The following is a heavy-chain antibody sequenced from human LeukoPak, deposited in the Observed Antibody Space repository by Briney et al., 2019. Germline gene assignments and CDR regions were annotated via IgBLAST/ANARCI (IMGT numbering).Heavy chain of an antibody. CDR2: ISAYNGNT. CDR1: GYTFTSYG. CDR3: AREVQYYSYGYETYHSNYYYYYMDV. D-gene: IGHD5-18*01. Sequence: ASVKVSCKASGYTFTSYGISWVRQAPGQGLEWMGWISAYNGNTNYAQKLQGRVTMTTDTSTSTAYMELRSLRSDDTAVYYCAREVQYYSYGYETYHSNYYYYYMDVWGKGTTVTVSS. J-gene: IGHJ6*03. V-gene: IGHV1-18*01.